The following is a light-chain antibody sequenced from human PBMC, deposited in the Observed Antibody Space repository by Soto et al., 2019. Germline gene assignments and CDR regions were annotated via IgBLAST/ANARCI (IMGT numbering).Light chain of an antibody. J-gene: IGKJ5*01. CDR1: QSVLYSSNNKNY. V-gene: IGKV4-1*01. CDR2: WAS. Sequence: TYSPDSLSVSRGAGATINCKSSQSVLYSSNNKNYLAWYQQKPGQPPKLLIYWASTRESGVPDRFSGSGSGTDFTLTISSLQAEDVAVYYCQQYYSTPITFGQGARLEI. CDR3: QQYYSTPIT.